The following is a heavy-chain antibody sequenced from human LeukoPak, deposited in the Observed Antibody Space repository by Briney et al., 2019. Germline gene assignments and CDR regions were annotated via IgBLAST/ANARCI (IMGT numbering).Heavy chain of an antibody. CDR3: ARSRHYCGSVRESGIYNWFDP. CDR1: GGTFSSYA. Sequence: SVKVSCKASGGTFSSYAISWVRQAPGQGLEWMGGIIPIFGTANYAQKFQGRVTITADESTSTAYMELSSLRSEDTAVYYCARSRHYCGSVRESGIYNWFDPWGQGTLVTVSS. D-gene: IGHD3-10*01. CDR2: IIPIFGTA. V-gene: IGHV1-69*01. J-gene: IGHJ5*02.